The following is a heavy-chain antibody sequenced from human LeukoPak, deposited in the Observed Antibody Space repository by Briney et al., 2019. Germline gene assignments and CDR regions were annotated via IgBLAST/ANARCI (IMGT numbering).Heavy chain of an antibody. CDR3: ARDHNVADV. Sequence: GGSLRLSCVASGFTFSHYWMTWYRQAPGKGLEWVANLNQDGSIQAYGDSVRGRFTISRDNAKNSVYIQMNSLRVEDTAMYFCARDHNVADVWGRGTKVTVSS. D-gene: IGHD2-8*01. J-gene: IGHJ3*01. CDR2: LNQDGSIQ. V-gene: IGHV3-7*01. CDR1: GFTFSHYW.